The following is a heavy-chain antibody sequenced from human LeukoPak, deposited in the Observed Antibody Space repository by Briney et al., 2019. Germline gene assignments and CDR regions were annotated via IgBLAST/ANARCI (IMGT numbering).Heavy chain of an antibody. CDR1: GFTFSSYD. D-gene: IGHD3-22*01. CDR3: ARGNYYDSSGYYHFDY. J-gene: IGHJ4*02. CDR2: IGTAGDT. V-gene: IGHV3-13*01. Sequence: GGSLRLSCAASGFTFSSYDMHWVRQATGKGPEWVSAIGTAGDTYYPGSVKGRFTISRENAKNSLYLQMNSLRAGDTAVYYCARGNYYDSSGYYHFDYWGQGTLVTVSS.